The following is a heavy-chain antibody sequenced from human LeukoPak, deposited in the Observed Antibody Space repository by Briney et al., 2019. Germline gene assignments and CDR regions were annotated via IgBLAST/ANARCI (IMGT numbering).Heavy chain of an antibody. Sequence: GGSLRLSCAASGFTFDAYVMHWVRQAPGKGLESVSRISWDSGSIGYADSVKGRFTISRDNAKNSLYLQMNSLRAEDMALYYCAKAVSYDCSSTSCFFDYWGQGTLVTVS. D-gene: IGHD2-2*01. CDR2: ISWDSGSI. J-gene: IGHJ4*02. CDR1: GFTFDAYV. V-gene: IGHV3-9*03. CDR3: AKAVSYDCSSTSCFFDY.